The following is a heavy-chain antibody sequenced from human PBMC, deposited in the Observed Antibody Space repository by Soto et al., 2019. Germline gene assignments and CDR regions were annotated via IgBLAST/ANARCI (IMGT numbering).Heavy chain of an antibody. D-gene: IGHD7-27*01. Sequence: PSETLSLTCTVADDAISSYYWSWIRQPPGKGRDWIGYIDYSGNTNYNPSLKRRVTVAVDTSKDHVSLTLTSLTAEDTAVYYCARSLVGIRIPYYYYMDVWGKGTPVTVSS. CDR1: DDAISSYY. CDR2: IDYSGNT. J-gene: IGHJ6*03. CDR3: ARSLVGIRIPYYYYMDV. V-gene: IGHV4-59*08.